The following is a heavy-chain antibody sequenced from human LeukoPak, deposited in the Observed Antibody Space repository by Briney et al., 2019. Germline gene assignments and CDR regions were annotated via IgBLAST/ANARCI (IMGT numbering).Heavy chain of an antibody. CDR3: ARSTAMVTPKSASDI. CDR1: GGSFSGYY. J-gene: IGHJ3*02. Sequence: SSETLSLTCAVYGGSFSGYYWSWIRQPPGKGLEWIGEINHSGSTNYNPSLKSRVTISVDTSKNQFSLKLSSVTAADTAVYYRARSTAMVTPKSASDIWGQGTMVTVSS. D-gene: IGHD5-18*01. CDR2: INHSGST. V-gene: IGHV4-34*01.